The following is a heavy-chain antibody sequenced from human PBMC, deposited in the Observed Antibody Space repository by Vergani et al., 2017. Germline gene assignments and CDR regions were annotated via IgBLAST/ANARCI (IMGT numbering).Heavy chain of an antibody. J-gene: IGHJ6*02. CDR1: GGTFSSYT. D-gene: IGHD4-23*01. CDR3: AGGVTYVCNSYYYYYGMDF. CDR2: IIPILGIA. V-gene: IGHV1-69*02. Sequence: QVQLVQSGAEVKKPGSSVKVSCKASGGTFSSYTISWVRQAPGQGLEWMGRIIPILGIANYAQKFQGRVTIAAAKSTSTAYMELSSLRSEDTAVYYCAGGVTYVCNSYYYYYGMDFWGQGTTVTVS.